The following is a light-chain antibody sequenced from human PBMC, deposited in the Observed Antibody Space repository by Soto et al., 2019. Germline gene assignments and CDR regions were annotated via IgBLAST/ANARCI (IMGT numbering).Light chain of an antibody. J-gene: IGLJ3*02. CDR1: NSDVGGYDY. CDR2: EVS. Sequence: QSALTQPASVSGSPGQSITISCTGTNSDVGGYDYVSWYQQHPGKAPKLMIYEVSHRPSGVSNRFSGSRSGNTASLTISGLQAEAEADYYCSSYTSSTTLGVFGGGTKVTVL. CDR3: SSYTSSTTLGV. V-gene: IGLV2-14*01.